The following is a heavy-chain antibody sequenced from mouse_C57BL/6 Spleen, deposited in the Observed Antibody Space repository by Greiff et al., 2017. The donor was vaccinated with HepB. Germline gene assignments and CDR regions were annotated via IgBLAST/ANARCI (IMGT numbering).Heavy chain of an antibody. Sequence: EVMLVESGGGLVQPGGSMKLSCAASGFTFSDAWMDWVRQSPEKGLEWVAEIRNKANNHATYYAESVKGRFTISRDDSKSSVYLQMNSLRAEDTGIYYCTQTPYYYGSSPYYAMDYWGQGTSVTVSS. J-gene: IGHJ4*01. CDR1: GFTFSDAW. V-gene: IGHV6-6*01. CDR3: TQTPYYYGSSPYYAMDY. CDR2: IRNKANNHAT. D-gene: IGHD1-1*01.